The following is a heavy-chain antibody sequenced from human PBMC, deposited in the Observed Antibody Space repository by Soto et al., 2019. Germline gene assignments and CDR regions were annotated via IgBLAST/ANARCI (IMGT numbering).Heavy chain of an antibody. CDR3: ANDMWEQLVQVAFDI. Sequence: EVQLVESGGGLVQPGRSLRLSCAASGFTFDDYAMHWVRQAPGKGLEWVSGISWNSGSIGYADSVKGRFTISRDNAKNSLYLQMNSLRAEDTALYYCANDMWEQLVQVAFDIWGQGTMVTVSS. CDR2: ISWNSGSI. J-gene: IGHJ3*02. D-gene: IGHD6-6*01. V-gene: IGHV3-9*01. CDR1: GFTFDDYA.